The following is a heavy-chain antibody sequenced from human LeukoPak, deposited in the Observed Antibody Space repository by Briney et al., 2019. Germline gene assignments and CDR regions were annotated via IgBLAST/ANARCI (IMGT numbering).Heavy chain of an antibody. CDR3: ATIDCGDYHSLDY. V-gene: IGHV1-2*02. J-gene: IGHJ4*02. CDR2: INPNSGGT. D-gene: IGHD4-17*01. CDR1: GYTFTGYY. Sequence: ASVKVSCKASGYTFTGYYMHWVRQAPGQGLEWMGWINPNSGGTNYAQKFQGRVTMTRDTSISTAYMELSRLRSDDTAVYYCATIDCGDYHSLDYWGQGTLVTVSS.